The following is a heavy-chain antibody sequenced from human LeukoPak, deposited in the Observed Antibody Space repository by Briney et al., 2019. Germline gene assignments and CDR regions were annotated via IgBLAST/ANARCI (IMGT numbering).Heavy chain of an antibody. Sequence: SETLSLACAVSGGSISSSNRWSWVRRPPGKGLEWIGEIYHIGSTNYNPSLKSRVTISVDKPKNQFSLKLSSVTAADTAVYYCARRYIRGDTYGFDIWGQGTMVTVSS. D-gene: IGHD3-10*01. CDR1: GGSISSSNR. V-gene: IGHV4-4*02. CDR2: IYHIGST. CDR3: ARRYIRGDTYGFDI. J-gene: IGHJ3*02.